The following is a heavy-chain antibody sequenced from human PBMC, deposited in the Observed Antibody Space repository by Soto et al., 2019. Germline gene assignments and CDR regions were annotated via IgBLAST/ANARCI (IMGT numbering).Heavy chain of an antibody. V-gene: IGHV2-5*02. J-gene: IGHJ4*02. CDR3: AHIVVAGLGYYFDY. CDR2: IYWDDDK. CDR1: GFSLSSTRMA. D-gene: IGHD6-19*01. Sequence: QITLKESGPTLVKPTQTLTLTCTFSGFSLSSTRMAVGWIRQPPGKALEWLALIYWDDDKRYSPFLKSRLTPTKDTPKNPVVLTMSNMDPVDTARYYCAHIVVAGLGYYFDYWGQGTLVTVSS.